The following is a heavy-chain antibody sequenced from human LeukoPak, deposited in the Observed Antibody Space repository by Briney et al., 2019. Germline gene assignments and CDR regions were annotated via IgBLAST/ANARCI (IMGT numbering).Heavy chain of an antibody. J-gene: IGHJ4*02. D-gene: IGHD3-16*01. CDR1: GFIFSTYG. V-gene: IGHV3-33*01. CDR3: ARAVGPFDY. CDR2: IWFDGSEK. Sequence: GGSLRLSCAASGFIFSTYGMHWVRQAPGKGLEWVAVIWFDGSEKYYSDSVKGRFTISRDNSKSTLYLEMNSLRAEDTAIYYCARAVGPFDYWGQGTLVTVSP.